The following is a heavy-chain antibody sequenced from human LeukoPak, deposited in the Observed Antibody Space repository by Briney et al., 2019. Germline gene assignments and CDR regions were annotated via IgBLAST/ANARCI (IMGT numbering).Heavy chain of an antibody. Sequence: GGSLRLSCAASGFTVSSNYMSWVRQAPGKGLEWVSVIYSGGSTYYADSVKGRFTISRDNSKNTLYLQMNSLRAEDTAVYYCRGERTVVREATIYYFDNWGQGTLVTVSS. D-gene: IGHD3-10*01. V-gene: IGHV3-53*05. J-gene: IGHJ4*02. CDR3: RGERTVVREATIYYFDN. CDR2: IYSGGST. CDR1: GFTVSSNY.